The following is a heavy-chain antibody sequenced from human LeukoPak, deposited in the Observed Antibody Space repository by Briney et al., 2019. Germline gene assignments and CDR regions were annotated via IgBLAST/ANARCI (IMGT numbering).Heavy chain of an antibody. D-gene: IGHD1-26*01. Sequence: GRSLRLSCAASGFTFSNYGIHWVRQAPGKGLEWVAVISNDGSNKYYADSVKGRFTISRDNSENTLYLQMNSLRAEDTAVYYCAKETGRWELEWGQGTLVTVSS. CDR3: AKETGRWELE. J-gene: IGHJ4*02. V-gene: IGHV3-30*18. CDR2: ISNDGSNK. CDR1: GFTFSNYG.